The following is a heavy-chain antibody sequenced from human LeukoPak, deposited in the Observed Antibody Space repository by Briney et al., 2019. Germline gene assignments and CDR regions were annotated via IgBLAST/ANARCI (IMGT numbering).Heavy chain of an antibody. V-gene: IGHV4-34*01. D-gene: IGHD6-13*01. CDR3: ARQSRAAASDY. CDR2: INHSGST. Sequence: KSSETLSLTCAVYGGSFSGYYWSWIRRPPGKGLEWIGEINHSGSTNYNPSLKSRVTISVDTSKNQFSLKLSPVTAADTAVYYCARQSRAAASDYWGQGTLVTVSS. CDR1: GGSFSGYY. J-gene: IGHJ4*02.